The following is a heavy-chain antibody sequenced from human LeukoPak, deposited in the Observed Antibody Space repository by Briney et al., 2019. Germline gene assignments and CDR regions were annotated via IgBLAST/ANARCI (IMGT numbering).Heavy chain of an antibody. CDR2: ISAYNGNT. CDR3: ARLAVAGNWGYYFDY. CDR1: GYTFTSYG. D-gene: IGHD6-19*01. J-gene: IGHJ4*02. Sequence: ASVKVSCKASGYTFTSYGISWVRQAPGQGLEWMGWISAYNGNTNYAQKLQGRVTMTTDTSTSTAYMELRSLRSDDTAVYYCARLAVAGNWGYYFDYWGQGTLVTVCS. V-gene: IGHV1-18*01.